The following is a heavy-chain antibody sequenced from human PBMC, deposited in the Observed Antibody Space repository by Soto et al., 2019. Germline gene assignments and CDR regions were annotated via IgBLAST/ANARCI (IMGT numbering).Heavy chain of an antibody. Sequence: SETLSLTCTVSGVSISSYYWSWIRQPPGKGLEWIGYVSYSGSTNYNPSLKSRVTISVDTSKNQFSLKLSSVTAADTAVYYCARGSGWYPFDYWGHGALVTVSS. V-gene: IGHV4-59*01. J-gene: IGHJ4*01. CDR3: ARGSGWYPFDY. D-gene: IGHD6-19*01. CDR2: VSYSGST. CDR1: GVSISSYY.